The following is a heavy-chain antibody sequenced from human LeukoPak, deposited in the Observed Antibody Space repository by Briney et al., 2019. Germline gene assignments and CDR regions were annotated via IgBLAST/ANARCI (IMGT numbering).Heavy chain of an antibody. J-gene: IGHJ4*02. Sequence: GGSLRLSCAASGFTFSSHWMSWVRQAPGKGLEWVANIKEDGSEIYYVDSVKGRFTISRDNSKNTLYLQMNSLRAEDTAVYYCAKDKNRQKSTNFDYWGQGTLVTVSS. CDR1: GFTFSSHW. V-gene: IGHV3-7*01. D-gene: IGHD2-2*01. CDR2: IKEDGSEI. CDR3: AKDKNRQKSTNFDY.